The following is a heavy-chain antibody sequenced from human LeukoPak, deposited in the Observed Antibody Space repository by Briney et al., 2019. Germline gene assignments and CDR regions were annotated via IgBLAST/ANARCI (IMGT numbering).Heavy chain of an antibody. Sequence: SETLSLTCAVSGAYISDYFWSWIRQPPGKPLESIGYIHYSGSTNYNPSLKSRVTISVDTSKNQFSLKLSSVTAADTAAYYCAGGTAMAPDYLDYWGQGTLVTVSS. D-gene: IGHD5-18*01. CDR2: IHYSGST. CDR1: GAYISDYF. V-gene: IGHV4-59*01. CDR3: AGGTAMAPDYLDY. J-gene: IGHJ4*02.